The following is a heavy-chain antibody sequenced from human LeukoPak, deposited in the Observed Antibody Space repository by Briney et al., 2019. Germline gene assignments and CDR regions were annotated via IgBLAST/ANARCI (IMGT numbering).Heavy chain of an antibody. J-gene: IGHJ6*02. CDR3: ARDFILTDYYYYGMDV. CDR1: GFTVSSNY. Sequence: GSLRLSRVASGFTVSSNYMSWIRQAPGKGLEWIGYISDIGRTNYNPSLKSRVTISVDTSKNQFSLKLSSVTAADTAVYYCARDFILTDYYYYGMDVWGQGTTVTVSS. V-gene: IGHV4-59*02. D-gene: IGHD3-9*01. CDR2: ISDIGRT.